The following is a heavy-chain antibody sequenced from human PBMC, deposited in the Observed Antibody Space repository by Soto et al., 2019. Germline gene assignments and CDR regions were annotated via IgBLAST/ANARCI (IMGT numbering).Heavy chain of an antibody. CDR2: ITTSNGNR. CDR1: GYTFKNYG. CDR3: ARDAQPKGVAADGASDY. V-gene: IGHV1-18*01. J-gene: IGHJ4*02. Sequence: QVQLVQSGPEVKNPGASVKVSCKASGYTFKNYGIKWVRQAPGQGLEWVGWITTSNGNRYSAEKFQGRVTMTTDTSTSNTYMELKSLTSDDTCVYYCARDAQPKGVAADGASDYGGQGTLVTVSS. D-gene: IGHD6-19*01.